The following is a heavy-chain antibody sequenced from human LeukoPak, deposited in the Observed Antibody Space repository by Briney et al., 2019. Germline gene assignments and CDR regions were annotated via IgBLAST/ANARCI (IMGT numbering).Heavy chain of an antibody. V-gene: IGHV3-23*01. J-gene: IGHJ4*02. CDR1: GFTFSSYA. CDR3: AKWGDYSGSYFDY. CDR2: ISGSGGST. D-gene: IGHD1-26*01. Sequence: GGSLRLSCAASGFTFSSYAMSWVRQAPGKGLEWVSAISGSGGSTYYADSVKGRFTISRDNSKNTLYLQMNGLRAEDTAVYYCAKWGDYSGSYFDYWGQGTLVTVSS.